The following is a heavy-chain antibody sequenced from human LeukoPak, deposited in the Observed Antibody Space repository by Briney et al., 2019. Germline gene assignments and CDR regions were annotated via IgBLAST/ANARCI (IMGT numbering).Heavy chain of an antibody. CDR3: ARELVTTVVNYDAFDI. CDR1: GFTFSSYW. CDR2: INSDGSST. J-gene: IGHJ3*02. D-gene: IGHD4-23*01. Sequence: GGSLRLSCAASGFTFSSYWMHWVRQAPGKGLVWVSRINSDGSSTSYADSVKGRFTISRDNAKNMLYLQMNSLRAEDTAVYYCARELVTTVVNYDAFDIWGQGTMVTVSS. V-gene: IGHV3-74*01.